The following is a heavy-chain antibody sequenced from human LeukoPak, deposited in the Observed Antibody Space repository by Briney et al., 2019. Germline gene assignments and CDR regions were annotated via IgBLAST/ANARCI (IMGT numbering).Heavy chain of an antibody. J-gene: IGHJ4*02. D-gene: IGHD2-15*01. CDR3: ARDNGWSADF. CDR1: GLTFSRHW. V-gene: IGHV3-7*03. CDR2: IKQDGSAK. Sequence: PGGSLRLSCAASGLTFSRHWMYWVRQAPGKGLEWVANIKQDGSAKPYVDSVKGRFTISRDNAKNSLFLQMNSLRAEDTAVYYCARDNGWSADFWGQGTLATVSS.